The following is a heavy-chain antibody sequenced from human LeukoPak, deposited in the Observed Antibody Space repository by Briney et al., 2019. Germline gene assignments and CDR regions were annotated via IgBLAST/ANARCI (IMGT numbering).Heavy chain of an antibody. CDR3: ARVEGRQFDY. CDR2: IYDSGST. J-gene: IGHJ4*02. D-gene: IGHD5-24*01. CDR1: GGSIRSSYYY. V-gene: IGHV4-39*07. Sequence: SETLSLTCTVSGGSIRSSYYYWGWIRQPPGKGLEWIGSIYDSGSTYYNPSLKSRVTISVDTSKNQFSLKLSSVTAADTAVYYCARVEGRQFDYWGQGTLVTVSS.